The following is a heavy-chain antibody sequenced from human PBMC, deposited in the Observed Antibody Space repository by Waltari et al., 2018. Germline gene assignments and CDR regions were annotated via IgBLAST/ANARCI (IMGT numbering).Heavy chain of an antibody. Sequence: QVQLQESGPGLVKPSETLSLTCTVSGGSISSHYWSWIQQPPGKGLEWIGYIYYSGSTNYNPSLKSRVTISVDTSKNQFSLKLSSVTAADTAVYYCARDLRYCSGGSCYSFFDYWGQGTLVTVSS. CDR3: ARDLRYCSGGSCYSFFDY. J-gene: IGHJ4*02. D-gene: IGHD2-15*01. CDR1: GGSISSHY. V-gene: IGHV4-59*11. CDR2: IYYSGST.